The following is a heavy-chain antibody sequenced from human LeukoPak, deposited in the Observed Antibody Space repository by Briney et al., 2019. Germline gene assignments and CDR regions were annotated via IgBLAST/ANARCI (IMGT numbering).Heavy chain of an antibody. J-gene: IGHJ6*03. CDR1: GLTFSSYS. CDR3: AKGSGRISSYYYYYMDV. Sequence: PGGSLRLSCAASGLTFSSYSMTWVRQAPGEGLEWVSAISGSGGSTDYADSVEGRFTISRDNSKNTLYLQMNSLRAEDTAVYYCAKGSGRISSYYYYYMDVWGKGTTVTVSS. CDR2: ISGSGGST. V-gene: IGHV3-23*01. D-gene: IGHD6-19*01.